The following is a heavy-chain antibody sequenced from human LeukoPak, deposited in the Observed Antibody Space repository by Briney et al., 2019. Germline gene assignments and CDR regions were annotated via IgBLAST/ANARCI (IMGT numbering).Heavy chain of an antibody. CDR1: GFTFSSYA. J-gene: IGHJ4*02. CDR2: TSCDGINK. CDR3: ARRYCSSTSCLFDY. V-gene: IGHV3-30-3*01. D-gene: IGHD2-2*01. Sequence: GGSLRLSCAASGFTFSSYAMHWVRQAPGKGLEWVAATSCDGINKYYADSVKGRFTISRDSSKNTLYLQMNSLRAEDTAVYYCARRYCSSTSCLFDYWGQGTLVTVSS.